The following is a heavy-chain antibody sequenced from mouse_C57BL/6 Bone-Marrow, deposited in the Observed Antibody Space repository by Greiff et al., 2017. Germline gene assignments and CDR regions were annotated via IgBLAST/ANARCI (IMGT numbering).Heavy chain of an antibody. Sequence: EVKVVESGGGLVQSGRSLRLSCATSGFTFSDFYMEWVRQAPGKGLEWIAACRNKANDYTTEYSASVKGRFIVSRDTSQSILYLQMNALRAEDTAIYYCARDGGSSYGNYAMDYWGQGTSVTVSS. CDR3: ARDGGSSYGNYAMDY. V-gene: IGHV7-1*01. J-gene: IGHJ4*01. CDR2: CRNKANDYTT. D-gene: IGHD1-1*01. CDR1: GFTFSDFY.